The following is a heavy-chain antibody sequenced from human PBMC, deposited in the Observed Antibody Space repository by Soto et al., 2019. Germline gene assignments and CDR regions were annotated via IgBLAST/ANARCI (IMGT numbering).Heavy chain of an antibody. CDR2: FSGSGGST. J-gene: IGHJ3*02. CDR3: VLVVGCSCGSVMASGAFDI. V-gene: IGHV3-23*01. D-gene: IGHD2-15*01. Sequence: GGSLRLSCAAAGFTVSSYAMTWVHQAPGKGREWVPAFSGSGGSTYYADSVKGRVTISRDNSKNKLYLQMNSLREETTVVYYWVLVVGCSCGSVMASGAFDIWGQGTMVTVS. CDR1: GFTVSSYA.